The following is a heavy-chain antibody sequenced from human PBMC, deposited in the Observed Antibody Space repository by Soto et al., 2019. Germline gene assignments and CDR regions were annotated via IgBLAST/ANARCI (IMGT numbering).Heavy chain of an antibody. Sequence: PGGSLRLSCAASGFTFSSYGMHRVRQAPGKGLEWVAVIWYDGSNKYYADSVKGRFTISRDNSKNTLYLQMNSLRAEDTAVYYCARDPNPYYYGSGSHYYYYYMDVWGKGTTVTVSS. V-gene: IGHV3-33*01. CDR1: GFTFSSYG. CDR2: IWYDGSNK. J-gene: IGHJ6*03. D-gene: IGHD3-10*01. CDR3: ARDPNPYYYGSGSHYYYYYMDV.